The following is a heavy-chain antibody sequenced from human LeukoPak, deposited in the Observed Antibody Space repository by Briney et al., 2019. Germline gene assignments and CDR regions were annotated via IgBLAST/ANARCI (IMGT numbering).Heavy chain of an antibody. Sequence: ASVKVSCKTSGYPFTTYEINWVRQAAGQGLEWMGWVHPNTGYADYAQKFQGRVTMTSDTSISTAYMELSSLRSDDTAVYFCARGPRNDPWGQGTLVTVSS. V-gene: IGHV1-8*01. CDR1: GYPFTTYE. CDR3: ARGPRNDP. D-gene: IGHD1-14*01. J-gene: IGHJ5*02. CDR2: VHPNTGYA.